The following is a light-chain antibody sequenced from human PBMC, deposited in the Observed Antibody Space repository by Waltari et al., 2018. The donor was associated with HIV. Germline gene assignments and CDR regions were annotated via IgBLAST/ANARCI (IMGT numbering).Light chain of an antibody. J-gene: IGLJ1*01. Sequence: QSALTQPRSVSGSTGQSVTISCTGTSSDVGGYTYVSWYRQHPGKAPKLMIYDVSKRPSGVPDRFSGSKSGNTASLTISGLQAEDEADYYCCSYAGSYVFGTGTKVTVL. V-gene: IGLV2-11*01. CDR2: DVS. CDR3: CSYAGSYV. CDR1: SSDVGGYTY.